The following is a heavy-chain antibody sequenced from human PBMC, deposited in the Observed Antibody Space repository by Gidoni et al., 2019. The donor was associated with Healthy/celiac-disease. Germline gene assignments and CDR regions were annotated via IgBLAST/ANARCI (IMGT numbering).Heavy chain of an antibody. D-gene: IGHD2-2*02. Sequence: QVQLVQSGAEVKKPGSSVKVSCKASGGTFSSYAISWGRQSPGQGLEWMGGIIPIFGTANYAQKFQGRVTITADESTSTAYMELSSLRSEDTAVYYCARGDCSSTSCYRLTRNGAFDIWGQGTMVTVSS. CDR1: GGTFSSYA. CDR2: IIPIFGTA. J-gene: IGHJ3*02. V-gene: IGHV1-69*01. CDR3: ARGDCSSTSCYRLTRNGAFDI.